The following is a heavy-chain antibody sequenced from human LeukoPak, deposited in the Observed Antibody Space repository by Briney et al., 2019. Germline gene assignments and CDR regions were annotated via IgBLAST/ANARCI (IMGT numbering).Heavy chain of an antibody. CDR3: AKDSSFDY. J-gene: IGHJ4*02. Sequence: PGGSLRLSCVASGFDFGTYAMSWVRQAPGKGPEWVSTVSNGGSSTYYADSVKGRFTISRDNSKNTLYLQMNSLRAEDTAVYYCAKDSSFDYWGQGTLVTVSS. CDR2: VSNGGSST. CDR1: GFDFGTYA. V-gene: IGHV3-23*01.